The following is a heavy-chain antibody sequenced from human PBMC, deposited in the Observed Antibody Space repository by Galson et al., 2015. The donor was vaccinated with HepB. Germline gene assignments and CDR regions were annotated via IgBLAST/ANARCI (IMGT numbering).Heavy chain of an antibody. Sequence: SVKVSCKASGYTFTNYDITWVRQAPGQGLEWLGWISPYNGYTRYPERLQGRVTMTTDSSTTTAYVELRSLRSGDTAVYFCARVRVLAVNSAFDIWGQGAMVTVSS. CDR2: ISPYNGYT. D-gene: IGHD6-19*01. V-gene: IGHV1-18*01. J-gene: IGHJ3*02. CDR3: ARVRVLAVNSAFDI. CDR1: GYTFTNYD.